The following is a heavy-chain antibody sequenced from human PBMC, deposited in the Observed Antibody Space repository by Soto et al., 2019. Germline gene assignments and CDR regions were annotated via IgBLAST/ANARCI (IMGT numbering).Heavy chain of an antibody. V-gene: IGHV4-59*07. CDR1: GGSISSYY. J-gene: IGHJ5*02. CDR3: ARARDRYNWFDP. Sequence: SDTLSLTCTVSGGSISSYYWSWIRQPPGKGLEWIGYIYYSGSTNYNPSLKSRVTISVDTSKNQFSLKLSSVTAADTAVYYCARARDRYNWFDPWGQGTLVTVSS. CDR2: IYYSGST.